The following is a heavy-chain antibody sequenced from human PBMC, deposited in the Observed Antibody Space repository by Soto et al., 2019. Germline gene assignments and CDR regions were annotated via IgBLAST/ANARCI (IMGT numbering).Heavy chain of an antibody. J-gene: IGHJ3*02. Sequence: ASVKVSCKASGYTFTSYDINWVRQATGQGLEWMGWMNPNSGNTGYAQKFQGRVTMTRNTSISTAYMELSSLRSEDTAVYYCASEGTIFGVGYITLRGAFDIWDQGTMVTVSS. CDR1: GYTFTSYD. CDR2: MNPNSGNT. D-gene: IGHD3-3*01. CDR3: ASEGTIFGVGYITLRGAFDI. V-gene: IGHV1-8*01.